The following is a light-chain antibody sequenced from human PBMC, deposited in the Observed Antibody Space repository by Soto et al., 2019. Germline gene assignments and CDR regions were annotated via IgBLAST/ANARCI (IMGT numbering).Light chain of an antibody. V-gene: IGKV1-39*01. Sequence: DIQMTQSPSSLSASVGHRVTITCRPSQSISSYLNWYQQKPGKAPKLLIYGASTLQSGVPSRFSGSRSGTDYTLTIASLQPEDFATYYCQQLNGSPWTFGQGTKVDIK. CDR3: QQLNGSPWT. CDR2: GAS. J-gene: IGKJ1*01. CDR1: QSISSY.